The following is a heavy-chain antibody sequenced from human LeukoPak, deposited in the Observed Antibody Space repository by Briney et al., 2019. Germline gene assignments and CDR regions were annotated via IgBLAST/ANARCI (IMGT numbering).Heavy chain of an antibody. V-gene: IGHV3-23*01. CDR2: ISGSGGST. CDR1: GFTFSSYA. Sequence: PGGSLRLSCAASGFTFSSYAMSWVRQAPGKGLEWVSAISGSGGSTYYADSVKGRFTISRDNSKNTLYLQMNSLRAEDTAVYYCAKDFKSIFALLWFGEHQYYFDFWGQGTLVTVSS. D-gene: IGHD3-10*01. CDR3: AKDFKSIFALLWFGEHQYYFDF. J-gene: IGHJ4*02.